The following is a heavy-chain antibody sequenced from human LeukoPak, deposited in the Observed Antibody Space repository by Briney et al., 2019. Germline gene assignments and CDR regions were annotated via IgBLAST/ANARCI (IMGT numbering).Heavy chain of an antibody. V-gene: IGHV3-48*03. CDR1: GFTFSSYE. CDR3: ARGGRGDCSGGSCYSIPFNDY. D-gene: IGHD2-15*01. Sequence: GGSLRLSCAASGFTFSSYEMNWVRQAPGKGLEWILYINSDGSTIYYADSVKGRFTISRDNAKNSLYLQMNSLRADGTAVYYCARGGRGDCSGGSCYSIPFNDYWGQGTLVTVSS. CDR2: INSDGSTI. J-gene: IGHJ4*02.